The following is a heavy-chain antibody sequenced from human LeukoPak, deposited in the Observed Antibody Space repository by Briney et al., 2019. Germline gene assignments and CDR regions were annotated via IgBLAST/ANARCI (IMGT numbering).Heavy chain of an antibody. CDR2: ISGSGGST. J-gene: IGHJ4*02. CDR3: AGHKELLGY. V-gene: IGHV3-23*01. CDR1: GFTFSSYG. D-gene: IGHD1-26*01. Sequence: GGTLRLSCAASGFTFSSYGMSWVRQAPGKGLEWVSAISGSGGSTYYADSVKGRFTISRDNSKNTLYLQMNSLRAEDTAVYYCAGHKELLGYWGQGTLVTVSS.